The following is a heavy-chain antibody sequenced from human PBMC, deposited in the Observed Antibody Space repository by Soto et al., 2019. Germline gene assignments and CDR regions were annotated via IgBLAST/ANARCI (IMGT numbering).Heavy chain of an antibody. CDR3: ARGNYDFCSGYYTGMEY. CDR1: GGSFSGYY. D-gene: IGHD3-3*01. V-gene: IGHV4-34*01. CDR2: INHSGST. J-gene: IGHJ4*02. Sequence: QVQLQQWGAGLLKPSETLSLTCAVYGGSFSGYYWSWIRQPPGKGLEWFWEINHSGSTNYNPSLKSRVTISVDTSKNQFSLKRSSVTAADTAVYYCARGNYDFCSGYYTGMEYWGQGTLVTVSS.